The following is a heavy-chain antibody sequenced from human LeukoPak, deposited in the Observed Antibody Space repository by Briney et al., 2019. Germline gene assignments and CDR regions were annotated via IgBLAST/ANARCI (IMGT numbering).Heavy chain of an antibody. V-gene: IGHV3-74*01. Sequence: GGSLRLSCAASGFTFSSYWVHWVRQAPGKGLVWVSRIKGDGSSTSYADSVKGRFTISRDNAKNTLYLQMNSLRAEDTAVYYCARSSFGTYKLFDYWGQGTLVTVSS. J-gene: IGHJ4*02. CDR2: IKGDGSST. CDR1: GFTFSSYW. CDR3: ARSSFGTYKLFDY. D-gene: IGHD3-10*01.